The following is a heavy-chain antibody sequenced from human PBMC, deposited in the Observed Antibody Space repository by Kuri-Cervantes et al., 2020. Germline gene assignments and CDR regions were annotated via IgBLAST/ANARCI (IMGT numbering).Heavy chain of an antibody. J-gene: IGHJ3*01. D-gene: IGHD5-18*01. CDR3: ARALPSHKAMQNRQTFHV. V-gene: IGHV3-48*03. CDR2: ISLSGDTM. CDR1: GFIFTDCE. Sequence: GGSLRLSCEASGFIFTDCEINWVRQAPGKGLEWISYISLSGDTMFYADSVKGRFTISRDNAKNSLYLQMDNLRGGDTAIYYCARALPSHKAMQNRQTFHVWGQGTMVTVSS.